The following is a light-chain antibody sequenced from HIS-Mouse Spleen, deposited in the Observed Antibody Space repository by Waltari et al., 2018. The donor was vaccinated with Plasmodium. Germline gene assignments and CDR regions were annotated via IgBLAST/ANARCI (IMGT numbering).Light chain of an antibody. CDR1: ALPKKY. V-gene: IGLV3-10*01. CDR2: EDS. J-gene: IGLJ3*02. Sequence: SYELTQPPSVSVSPGQTARITCSGDALPKKYAYWYQQKSGQAPELVIYEDSKRPSGIPERVSCSSSGTMATLTISGAQVEDEADYYWYSTDSSGNHRVFGGGTKLTVL. CDR3: YSTDSSGNHRV.